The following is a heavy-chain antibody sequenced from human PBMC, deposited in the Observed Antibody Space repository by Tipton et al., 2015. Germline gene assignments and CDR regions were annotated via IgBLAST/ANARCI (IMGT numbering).Heavy chain of an antibody. CDR1: GGSISSSNQF. J-gene: IGHJ5*02. V-gene: IGHV4-39*01. Sequence: LRLSCTVSGGSISSSNQFWGWIRQPPGKGLEWIGSMSYTGSTYYSPSLKSRVTISVDTTKNQISLKLTSATAADTAVYYCAEEANATWGQGTLVTVSS. CDR2: MSYTGST. CDR3: AEEANAT.